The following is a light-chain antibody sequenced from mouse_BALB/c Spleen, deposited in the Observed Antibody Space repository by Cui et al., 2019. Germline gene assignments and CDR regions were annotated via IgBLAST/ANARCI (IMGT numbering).Light chain of an antibody. Sequence: QIVLTQSPAIMSASRGEKVTMTCSASSSVSYMYWYQQRPGSSPRLLIYDTSNLASGVPVRFSGSGSGTSYSLTISRMEAEDAATYYCQQWSSYPPTFGAGTKLELK. J-gene: IGKJ5*01. CDR1: SSVSY. V-gene: IGKV4-55*01. CDR2: DTS. CDR3: QQWSSYPPT.